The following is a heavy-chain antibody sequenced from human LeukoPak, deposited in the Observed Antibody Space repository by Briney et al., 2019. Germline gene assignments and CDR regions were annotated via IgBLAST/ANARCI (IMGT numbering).Heavy chain of an antibody. CDR1: GFTFDDYA. J-gene: IGHJ6*02. CDR3: AKDLDCSGGSCYHRGGNYYYGMDV. D-gene: IGHD2-15*01. V-gene: IGHV3-9*01. Sequence: GGSLRLSCAASGFTFDDYAMHWVRQAPGKGLEWVSGISWNSGSIGYADSVKGRFTISRDNVKNSLYLQMNSLRAEDTALYYCAKDLDCSGGSCYHRGGNYYYGMDVWGQGTTVTVSS. CDR2: ISWNSGSI.